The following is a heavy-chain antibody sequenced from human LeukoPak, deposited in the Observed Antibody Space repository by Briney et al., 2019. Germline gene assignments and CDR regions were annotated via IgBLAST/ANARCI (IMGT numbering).Heavy chain of an antibody. J-gene: IGHJ4*02. D-gene: IGHD2/OR15-2a*01. CDR3: AKTSGALLGSNHFDS. CDR1: GFTFSSYW. CDR2: IKQDGSEK. Sequence: GGSLRLSCAASGFTFSSYWMSWVRQAPGKGLEWVANIKQDGSEKYYVDSVKGRFTISRDDGKDSLYLQMNSLTPEDTALYFCAKTSGALLGSNHFDSWGQGTLVTVS. V-gene: IGHV3-7*03.